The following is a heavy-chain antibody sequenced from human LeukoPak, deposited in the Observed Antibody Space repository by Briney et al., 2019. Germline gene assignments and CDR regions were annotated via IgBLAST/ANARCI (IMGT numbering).Heavy chain of an antibody. CDR2: VYSSGST. J-gene: IGHJ4*02. V-gene: IGHV4-59*01. Sequence: KPSETLSLTCTVSGGSISSYYWSWIRQPPGKGLEWIGYVYSSGSTNYNPSPKGRVTISVDTSKNQFSLKLSSVTAADTAIYYCVREEGIATSGALEYWGQGILVTVSS. D-gene: IGHD6-13*01. CDR1: GGSISSYY. CDR3: VREEGIATSGALEY.